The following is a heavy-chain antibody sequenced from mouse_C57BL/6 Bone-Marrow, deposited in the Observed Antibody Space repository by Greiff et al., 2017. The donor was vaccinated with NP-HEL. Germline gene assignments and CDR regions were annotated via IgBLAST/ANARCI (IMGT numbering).Heavy chain of an antibody. D-gene: IGHD1-2*01. CDR2: IDPSDSYT. CDR3: ARGLRPFAY. V-gene: IGHV1-50*01. CDR1: GYTFTSYW. J-gene: IGHJ3*01. Sequence: QVQLQQPGAELVKPGASVKLSCKASGYTFTSYWMQWVKQRPGQGLEWIGEIDPSDSYTNSNQKFKGKATLTVDTSSSTAYMQLSSLTSEDSAVYYCARGLRPFAYWGQGTLVTVSA.